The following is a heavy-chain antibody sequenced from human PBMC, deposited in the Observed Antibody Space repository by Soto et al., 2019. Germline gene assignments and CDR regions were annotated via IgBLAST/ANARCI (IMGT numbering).Heavy chain of an antibody. CDR2: ISSSSSYT. V-gene: IGHV3-11*06. D-gene: IGHD3-9*01. Sequence: GGSLRLSCAASGFTFSDYYMSWIRQAPGKGLEWVSYISSSSSYTNYADSVKGRFTISRDNAKNSLYLQMNSLRAEDTAVYYCARFWVDYDILTGYYWTSSSNWFDPWGQGTLVTVSS. CDR1: GFTFSDYY. CDR3: ARFWVDYDILTGYYWTSSSNWFDP. J-gene: IGHJ5*02.